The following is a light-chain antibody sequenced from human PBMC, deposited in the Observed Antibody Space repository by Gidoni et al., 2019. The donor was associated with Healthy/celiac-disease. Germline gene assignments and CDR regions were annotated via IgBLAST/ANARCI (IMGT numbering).Light chain of an antibody. CDR1: QSVSSSY. Sequence: EIVLTQSPGTPSLSPGERATLSCRVSQSVSSSYLAWYQQKPGQAPRLLIYGASSRATGIPDRFSGSGSGTDFTLTISRLEPEDFAVYYCQQYGSSPRTFGQGTKVEIK. CDR2: GAS. J-gene: IGKJ1*01. CDR3: QQYGSSPRT. V-gene: IGKV3-20*01.